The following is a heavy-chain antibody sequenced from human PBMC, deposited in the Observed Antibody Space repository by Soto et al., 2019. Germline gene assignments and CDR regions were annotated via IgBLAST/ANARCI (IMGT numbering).Heavy chain of an antibody. J-gene: IGHJ4*02. D-gene: IGHD2-2*01. Sequence: EVQLVESGGGLVQPGRSLRLACAASGFTFSRHWMHWVHQAPGKGLEWVSRINGDGSSTIYAEAVKGRFTISRDNAKNTLYLQMDSLRDEDTALYYCARAETQLGSCSSTNCLFDYWGQGTLVTVSS. CDR1: GFTFSRHW. CDR3: ARAETQLGSCSSTNCLFDY. V-gene: IGHV3-74*01. CDR2: INGDGSST.